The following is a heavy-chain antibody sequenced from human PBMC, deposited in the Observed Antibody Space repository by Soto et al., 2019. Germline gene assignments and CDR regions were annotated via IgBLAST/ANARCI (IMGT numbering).Heavy chain of an antibody. D-gene: IGHD6-6*01. CDR1: GYTFTSYD. V-gene: IGHV1-8*01. CDR2: MNPNSGNT. CDR3: ARAGSSSYWFDP. J-gene: IGHJ5*02. Sequence: GASVKVSCKASGYTFTSYDINRVRQATGQGLEWMGWMNPNSGNTGYAQKFQGRVTMTRNTSISTAYMELSSLRSEDTAVYYCARAGSSSYWFDPWGQGTLVTVSS.